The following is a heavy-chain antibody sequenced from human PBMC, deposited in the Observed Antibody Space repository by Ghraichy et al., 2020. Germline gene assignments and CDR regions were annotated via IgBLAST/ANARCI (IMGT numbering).Heavy chain of an antibody. D-gene: IGHD3-22*01. CDR2: IYYSGST. J-gene: IGHJ4*02. Sequence: SETLSLTCTVSGGSISSSSYYWGWIRQPPGKGLEWIGSIYYSGSTYYNPSLKSRVTISVDTSKNQFSLKLSSVTAADTAVYYCAREPVTYYYDSSGLTFDYWGQGTLVTVSS. CDR3: AREPVTYYYDSSGLTFDY. CDR1: GGSISSSSYY. V-gene: IGHV4-39*07.